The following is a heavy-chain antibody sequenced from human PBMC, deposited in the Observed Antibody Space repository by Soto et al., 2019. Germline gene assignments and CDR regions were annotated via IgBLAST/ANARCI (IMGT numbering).Heavy chain of an antibody. V-gene: IGHV4-31*01. Sequence: QVQLQESGPGLVKSSQTLSLTCTVSGGSISSGGSYWSWIRQRPGKGLEWIGYIVYSDSFYYTPSLKGIVVILADTSKNQFTLILSSVTDADSAVYYCARAPETPPIFGVVRPYFFDFWGQGTLVTVSS. CDR2: IVYSDSF. CDR3: ARAPETPPIFGVVRPYFFDF. D-gene: IGHD3-3*01. J-gene: IGHJ4*02. CDR1: GGSISSGGSY.